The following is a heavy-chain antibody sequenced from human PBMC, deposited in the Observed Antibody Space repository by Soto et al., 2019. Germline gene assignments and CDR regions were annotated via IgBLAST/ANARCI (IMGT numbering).Heavy chain of an antibody. V-gene: IGHV4-34*01. J-gene: IGHJ3*02. CDR3: ARGRLRGRDRLGAFDI. CDR2: INHSGST. D-gene: IGHD6-25*01. Sequence: SETLSLTCAVYGGSFSGYYWSWIRQPPGKGLEWIGEINHSGSTNYNPSLKSRVTISVDTSKNQFSLKLSSVTAADTAVYYCARGRLRGRDRLGAFDIWGQGTMVTVS. CDR1: GGSFSGYY.